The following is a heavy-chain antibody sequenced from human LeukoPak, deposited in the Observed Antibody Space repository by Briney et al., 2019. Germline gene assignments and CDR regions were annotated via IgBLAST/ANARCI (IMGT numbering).Heavy chain of an antibody. Sequence: GGSPRLSCAASGFTFSSYEMNWVRQAPGKGLEWVSYIGSSGSTIYYADSVKGRFTISRDNAKNSLYLQMNSLRAEDTAVYYCAGQWLGNYYYYMDVWGKGTTVTISS. V-gene: IGHV3-48*03. CDR2: IGSSGSTI. D-gene: IGHD6-19*01. CDR1: GFTFSSYE. CDR3: AGQWLGNYYYYMDV. J-gene: IGHJ6*03.